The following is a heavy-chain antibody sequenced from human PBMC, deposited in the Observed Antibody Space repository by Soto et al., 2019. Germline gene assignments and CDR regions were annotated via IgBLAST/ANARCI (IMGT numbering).Heavy chain of an antibody. V-gene: IGHV3-30*18. J-gene: IGHJ6*02. Sequence: QVQLVESGGGVVQPGRSLRLSCAASGFTFSSYGMHWVRQAPGKGLEWVAVISYDGSNKYYADSVKGRFTISRDNSKNTLYLQMNSLRAEDTAVYYCAKALPNYDFWSGYNTGTTVSNGMDVWGQGTTVTVSS. CDR2: ISYDGSNK. CDR3: AKALPNYDFWSGYNTGTTVSNGMDV. D-gene: IGHD3-3*01. CDR1: GFTFSSYG.